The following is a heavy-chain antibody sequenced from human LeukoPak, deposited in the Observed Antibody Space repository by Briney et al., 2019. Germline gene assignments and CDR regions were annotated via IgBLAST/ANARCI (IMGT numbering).Heavy chain of an antibody. Sequence: SETLSLTCTVSGSPISSGYYWGWIRQPPGKGLEWIATVYHSGSTYYNASLKSRVTMSVDTSKNQFSLKLSSVTAADTAVYYCARAGPYWRAAHFDFWGQGTLVTVSS. D-gene: IGHD3-3*01. J-gene: IGHJ4*02. CDR1: GSPISSGYY. CDR3: ARAGPYWRAAHFDF. CDR2: VYHSGST. V-gene: IGHV4-38-2*02.